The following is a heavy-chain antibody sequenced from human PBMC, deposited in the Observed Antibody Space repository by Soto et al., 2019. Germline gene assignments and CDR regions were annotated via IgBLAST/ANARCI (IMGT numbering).Heavy chain of an antibody. D-gene: IGHD2-15*01. CDR1: GGSISSYY. J-gene: IGHJ4*02. Sequence: SETLSLTCTVSGGSISSYYWSWIRQPPGKGLEWIGYIYYSGSTNYNPSLKSRVTISVDTSKNQFSLKLSSVTAADTAVYYCARHGGCSGGSCPFDYWGQGTLVTVSS. CDR2: IYYSGST. V-gene: IGHV4-59*08. CDR3: ARHGGCSGGSCPFDY.